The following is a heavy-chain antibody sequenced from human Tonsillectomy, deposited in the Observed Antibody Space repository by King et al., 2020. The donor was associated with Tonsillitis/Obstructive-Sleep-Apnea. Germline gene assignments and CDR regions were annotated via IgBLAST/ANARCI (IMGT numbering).Heavy chain of an antibody. CDR2: ISGTGGSR. V-gene: IGHV3-23*01. CDR1: GYMFTSYA. J-gene: IGHJ4*02. D-gene: IGHD5-24*01. CDR3: AKVKFDGAAFDSLDS. Sequence: VQLQESGGGLVQPGGSLRLSCVASGYMFTSYAMTWVRLAPGKGLEWVSAISGTGGSRFFAESVKGRFTISSETSKQTVYLQMDSLRADDTAVYYCAKVKFDGAAFDSLDSWGQGTLVTVSS.